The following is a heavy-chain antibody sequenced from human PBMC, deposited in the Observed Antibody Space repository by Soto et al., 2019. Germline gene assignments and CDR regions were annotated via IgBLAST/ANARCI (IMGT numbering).Heavy chain of an antibody. CDR2: IYYSGST. CDR1: GGSISSYY. CDR3: ARVYGDYVLDY. V-gene: IGHV4-59*01. D-gene: IGHD4-17*01. J-gene: IGHJ4*02. Sequence: QVQLQESGPGLVKPSETLSLTCTVSGGSISSYYWSWIRQPPGKGLEWIGYIYYSGSTNYNPSLKTRATISVDTSKNQFALRLSSVTAADTAVYYCARVYGDYVLDYWGQGTLVTVSS.